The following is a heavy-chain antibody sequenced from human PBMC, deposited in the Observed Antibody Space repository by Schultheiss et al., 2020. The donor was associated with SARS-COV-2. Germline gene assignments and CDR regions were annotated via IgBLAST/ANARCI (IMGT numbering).Heavy chain of an antibody. D-gene: IGHD5-24*01. V-gene: IGHV3-48*01. J-gene: IGHJ4*02. CDR3: ARDSLGRWLQLAWIDY. CDR2: ISSSGSTI. Sequence: GGSLRLSCAASGFTFSSYWMSWVRQAPGKGLEWVSYISSSGSTIYYADSVKGRFTISRDNSKNTLYLQMNSLRAEDTAVYYCARDSLGRWLQLAWIDYWGQGTLVTVSS. CDR1: GFTFSSYW.